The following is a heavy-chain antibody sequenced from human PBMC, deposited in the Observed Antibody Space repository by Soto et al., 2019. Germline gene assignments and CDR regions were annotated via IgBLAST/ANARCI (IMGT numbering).Heavy chain of an antibody. D-gene: IGHD3-22*01. CDR3: ARTPRPPYYDSSGYYVNAFDI. Sequence: SGPTLVNPTQTLTLTCTFSGFSLSTSRMCVSWIRQPPGKALEWLALIDWDDDKYYSTSLKTRLTISKDTSKNQVVLTMTNMDPVDTATYYCARTPRPPYYDSSGYYVNAFDIWGQGTMVTVSS. J-gene: IGHJ3*02. CDR2: IDWDDDK. CDR1: GFSLSTSRMC. V-gene: IGHV2-70*01.